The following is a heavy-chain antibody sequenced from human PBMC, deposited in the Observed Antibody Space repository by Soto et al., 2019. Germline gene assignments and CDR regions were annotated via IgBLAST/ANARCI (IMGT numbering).Heavy chain of an antibody. J-gene: IGHJ6*02. Sequence: GGSLRLSCAASGFTGSSNYMSWVRQAPGKGLEWVSVIYSGGSTYYADSVKGRFTISRDNSKNTLYLQMNSLRAEDTAVYYCARGRTNDYVWGSYRTAYYYYGMDVWGQGTTVTVSS. CDR2: IYSGGST. D-gene: IGHD3-16*02. CDR1: GFTGSSNY. V-gene: IGHV3-53*01. CDR3: ARGRTNDYVWGSYRTAYYYYGMDV.